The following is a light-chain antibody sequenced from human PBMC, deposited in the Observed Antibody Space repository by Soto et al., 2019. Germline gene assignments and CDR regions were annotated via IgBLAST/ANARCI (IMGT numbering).Light chain of an antibody. CDR3: AALDDSLNAVV. CDR1: SSNIGSNT. V-gene: IGLV1-44*01. J-gene: IGLJ2*01. Sequence: QSVLTQPPSASGTPGQRVTISCSGSSSNIGSNTVNWYQQLPGTAPKLLIYSNNQRPSGVPDRFSGSKSGTSASLAISGLQSEDVADYYCAALDDSLNAVVFGGGTKLTVL. CDR2: SNN.